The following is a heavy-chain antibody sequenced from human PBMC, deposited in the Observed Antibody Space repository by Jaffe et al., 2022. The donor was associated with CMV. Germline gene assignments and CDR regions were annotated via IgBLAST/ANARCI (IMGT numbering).Heavy chain of an antibody. Sequence: QVQLQQWGAGLLKPSETLSLTCAVYGGSFSGYYWSWIRQPPGKGLEWIGEINHSGSTNYNPSLKSRVTISVDTSKNQFSLKLSSVTAADTAVYYCARVRRGVTLYYYYYGMDVWGQGTTVTVSS. CDR2: INHSGST. CDR3: ARVRRGVTLYYYYYGMDV. J-gene: IGHJ6*02. V-gene: IGHV4-34*01. CDR1: GGSFSGYY. D-gene: IGHD3-10*01.